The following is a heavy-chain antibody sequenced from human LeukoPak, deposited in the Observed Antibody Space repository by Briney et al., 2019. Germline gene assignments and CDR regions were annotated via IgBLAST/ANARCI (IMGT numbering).Heavy chain of an antibody. CDR3: AIRITTDAFDI. J-gene: IGHJ3*02. CDR2: ISSSGSTI. CDR1: GFTFSSYE. Sequence: PGGSLRLSCAASGFTFSSYEMNWVRQAPGKGLEWVSYISSSGSTIYYADSVKGRFTISRDNAKNSLYLQMNSLRAEDTAVYYCAIRITTDAFDIWGQGTMVTVSS. V-gene: IGHV3-48*03. D-gene: IGHD3-22*01.